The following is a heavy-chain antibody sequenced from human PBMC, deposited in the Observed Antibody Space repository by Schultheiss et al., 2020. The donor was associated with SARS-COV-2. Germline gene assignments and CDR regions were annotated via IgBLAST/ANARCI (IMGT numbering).Heavy chain of an antibody. V-gene: IGHV3-21*01. CDR3: ARTGDFWSGYPPNWFDP. J-gene: IGHJ5*02. CDR2: ISSSSSYI. CDR1: GFTFSSYS. Sequence: GGSLRLSCAASGFTFSSYSMNWVRQAPGKGLEWVSSISSSSSYIYYADSVKGRFTISRDNAKNSLYLQMNSLRAEDTAVYYCARTGDFWSGYPPNWFDPWGQGTLVTVSS. D-gene: IGHD3-3*01.